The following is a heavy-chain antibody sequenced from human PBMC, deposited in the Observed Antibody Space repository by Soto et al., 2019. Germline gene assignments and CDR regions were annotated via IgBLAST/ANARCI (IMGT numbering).Heavy chain of an antibody. J-gene: IGHJ6*02. CDR2: ISAYSGDT. CDR3: ESTPTDIVATNYYYYSALDV. V-gene: IGHV1-18*04. D-gene: IGHD5-12*01. Sequence: QIQLVQSGAEVKKPGASVKVSCKASGYNFIRYGFTWVRQAPGQGLECMGWISAYSGDTNYAQKFQGRVTMTTDTSTSTVYMEVRSLRSDATAVYYCESTPTDIVATNYYYYSALDVWGQGTTVTVSS. CDR1: GYNFIRYG.